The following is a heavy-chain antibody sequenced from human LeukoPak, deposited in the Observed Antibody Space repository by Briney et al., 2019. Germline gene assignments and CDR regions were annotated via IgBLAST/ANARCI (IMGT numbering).Heavy chain of an antibody. CDR2: IYTSGST. J-gene: IGHJ4*02. V-gene: IGHV4-4*07. CDR3: AREGGTWIQLWLTPFDY. Sequence: PSETLSLSCTVSGGSIISYYWSWIRQPAGKGLERFWRIYTSGSTNYNPCLKSRVTTSVDTSKTQFSLKLSSVTAADTAVYYCAREGGTWIQLWLTPFDYWGQGTLVTVSS. CDR1: GGSIISYY. D-gene: IGHD5-18*01.